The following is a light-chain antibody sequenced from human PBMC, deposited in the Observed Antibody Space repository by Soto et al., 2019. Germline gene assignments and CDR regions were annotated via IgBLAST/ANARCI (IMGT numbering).Light chain of an antibody. J-gene: IGKJ1*01. CDR3: QQYGNSPRT. V-gene: IGKV3-20*01. CDR2: GAS. CDR1: QSVSATY. Sequence: EVVLTQSPGTLSLSPGERATLSCRASQSVSATYLARYQQKLGQAPRLLIYGASSRATGIPDRFSGSGSGTDFTLTISRLEPEDFAVYYCQQYGNSPRTFGQGTKVEIK.